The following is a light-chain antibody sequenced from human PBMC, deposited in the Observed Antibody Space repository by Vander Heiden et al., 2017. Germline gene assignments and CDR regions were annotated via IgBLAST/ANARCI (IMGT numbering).Light chain of an antibody. V-gene: IGLV3-1*01. CDR3: HAWDSSFVV. J-gene: IGLJ2*01. CDR1: KLGDKY. CDR2: QQS. Sequence: SYELTQPPSVSVSPGQTDSITCAGEKLGDKYTCWYQQKPVKYRVLVIDQQSHRPSGIPARFSCSTSATTATLTIAVTQAVDAAYYYCHAWDSSFVVFGGGTTLTVL.